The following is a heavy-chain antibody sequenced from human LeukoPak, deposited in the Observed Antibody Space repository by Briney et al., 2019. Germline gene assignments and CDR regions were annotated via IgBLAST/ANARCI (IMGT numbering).Heavy chain of an antibody. V-gene: IGHV3-21*05. CDR2: IYRSGCL. CDR1: GFTFSTYG. J-gene: IGHJ4*02. Sequence: GGSLRLSCTASGFTFSTYGMNWVREAPGKGLEWVCFIYRSGCLNYKDSVKGRFTISRDKSENQMYLKMNRVRADDTAVYYCARINTPMASILDCWGQGTLVTVSS. D-gene: IGHD3-10*01. CDR3: ARINTPMASILDC.